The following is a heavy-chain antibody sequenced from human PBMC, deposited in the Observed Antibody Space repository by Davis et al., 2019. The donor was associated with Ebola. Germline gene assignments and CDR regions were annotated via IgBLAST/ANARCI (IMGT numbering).Heavy chain of an antibody. J-gene: IGHJ6*02. CDR2: INSDGSST. V-gene: IGHV3-74*01. Sequence: GESLKISCAASGFTFSSYSMNWVRQAPGKGLVWVSRINSDGSSTSYADSVKGRFTISRDNAKNTLYLQMNSLRAEDTAVYYCARVSIGGMDVWGQGTTVTVSS. CDR3: ARVSIGGMDV. CDR1: GFTFSSYS. D-gene: IGHD3-10*01.